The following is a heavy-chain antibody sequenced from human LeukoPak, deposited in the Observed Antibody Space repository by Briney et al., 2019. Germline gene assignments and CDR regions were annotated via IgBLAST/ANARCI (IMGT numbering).Heavy chain of an antibody. J-gene: IGHJ4*02. D-gene: IGHD3-9*01. Sequence: GGSLRLSCSASGFTFSSYEMNWVRQAPGKGLEWVSYISSSGSTIYYADSVKGRFTISRDNAKNSLYLQMNSLRAEDTAVYYCAKWGDYDVLTGYYVSDYWGQGTLVTVSS. V-gene: IGHV3-48*03. CDR1: GFTFSSYE. CDR2: ISSSGSTI. CDR3: AKWGDYDVLTGYYVSDY.